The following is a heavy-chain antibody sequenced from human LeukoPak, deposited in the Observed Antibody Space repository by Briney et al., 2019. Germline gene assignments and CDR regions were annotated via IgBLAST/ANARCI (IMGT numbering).Heavy chain of an antibody. J-gene: IGHJ1*01. V-gene: IGHV1-69*04. CDR2: IIPILGIA. D-gene: IGHD4-23*01. Sequence: SVTVSCKASGGTFSSYAISWVRQAPGQGLEWMGRIIPILGIANYAQKYQGRVTITADKSTSTAYMELSSLRSEDTAVYYCATTTTVVISAEYFQHWGQGTLVTVSS. CDR3: ATTTTVVISAEYFQH. CDR1: GGTFSSYA.